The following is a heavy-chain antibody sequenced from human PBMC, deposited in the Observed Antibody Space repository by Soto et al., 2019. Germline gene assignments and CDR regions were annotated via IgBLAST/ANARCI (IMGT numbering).Heavy chain of an antibody. J-gene: IGHJ4*02. Sequence: QVQLVESGGGVVQPGRSLRLSCAASGFTFSSYGMHWVRHAPGKGLEWVAVIWYGGSDKYYADSVKGRFTISRDNSKNTLYLQMNSLSAEDTAVYYCARAGLLLDYWGQGTLVTVSS. D-gene: IGHD1-26*01. V-gene: IGHV3-33*01. CDR1: GFTFSSYG. CDR2: IWYGGSDK. CDR3: ARAGLLLDY.